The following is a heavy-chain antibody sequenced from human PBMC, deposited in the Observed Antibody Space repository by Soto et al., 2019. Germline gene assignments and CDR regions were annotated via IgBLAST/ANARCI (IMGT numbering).Heavy chain of an antibody. V-gene: IGHV4-34*01. CDR3: ARGPPRSVAARYYFDY. J-gene: IGHJ4*02. D-gene: IGHD6-6*01. Sequence: PSETLSLTCAVYGGSFSGYYWSWIRQPPGKGLEWIGEINHSGSTNYNPSLKSRVTISVDTSKNQFSPKLSSVTAADTAVYYCARGPPRSVAARYYFDYWGQGTLVTVSS. CDR1: GGSFSGYY. CDR2: INHSGST.